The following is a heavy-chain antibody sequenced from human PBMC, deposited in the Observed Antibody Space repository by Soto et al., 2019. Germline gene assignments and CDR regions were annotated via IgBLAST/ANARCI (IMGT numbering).Heavy chain of an antibody. V-gene: IGHV3-64D*08. J-gene: IGHJ4*02. CDR2: ISSNGGST. CDR3: VKESHYYDSSGYPFDY. D-gene: IGHD3-22*01. CDR1: GFTFSSYA. Sequence: GGSLRLSCSASGFTFSSYAMHWVRQAPGKGLEYVSAISSNGGSTYYADSVKGRFTISRDNSKNTLYLQMSSLRAEDTAVYYCVKESHYYDSSGYPFDYWGQGTLVTVSS.